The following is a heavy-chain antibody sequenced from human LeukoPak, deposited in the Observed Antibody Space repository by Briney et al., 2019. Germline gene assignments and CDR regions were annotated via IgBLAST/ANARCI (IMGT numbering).Heavy chain of an antibody. CDR1: GFNFGGYA. Sequence: GGSLRLSCAASGFNFGGYAMTWVRQAPGKELGWVSVISVSGDTHYADSVKGRFTISRDNSKNTLYLQMNSLRVEDTAVYYCAKLDGGFYQPCDFWGQGTLVTVSS. D-gene: IGHD3-3*01. CDR2: ISVSGDT. CDR3: AKLDGGFYQPCDF. J-gene: IGHJ4*02. V-gene: IGHV3-23*01.